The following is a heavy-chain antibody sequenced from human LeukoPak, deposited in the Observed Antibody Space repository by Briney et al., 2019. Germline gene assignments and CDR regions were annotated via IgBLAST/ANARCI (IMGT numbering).Heavy chain of an antibody. CDR1: GYTFTSYG. CDR3: ARDKGQRLRFLEWFPFDP. CDR2: ISAYNGNT. Sequence: ASVKVSCKASGYTFTSYGSSWVRQAPGQGLEWMGWISAYNGNTNYAQKLQGRVTMTTDTSTSTAYMELRSLRSDDTAVYYCARDKGQRLRFLEWFPFDPWGQGTLVTVSS. J-gene: IGHJ5*02. D-gene: IGHD3-3*01. V-gene: IGHV1-18*01.